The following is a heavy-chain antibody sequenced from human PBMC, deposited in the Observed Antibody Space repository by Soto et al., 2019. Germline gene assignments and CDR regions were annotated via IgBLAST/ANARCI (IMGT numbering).Heavy chain of an antibody. CDR2: IWYDGSNK. D-gene: IGHD2-15*01. J-gene: IGHJ4*02. CDR1: GFTFSSYG. V-gene: IGHV3-33*01. CDR3: AREGGYCSGGSCYSSSLDY. Sequence: PGGSLRLSCAASGFTFSSYGMHWVRQAPGKGLEWVAVIWYDGSNKYYADSVKGRFTISRDNSKNTLYLQMNSLRAEDTAVYYCAREGGYCSGGSCYSSSLDYWGQGTLVTVSS.